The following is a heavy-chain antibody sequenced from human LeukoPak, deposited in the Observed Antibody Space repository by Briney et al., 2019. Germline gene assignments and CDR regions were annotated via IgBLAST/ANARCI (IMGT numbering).Heavy chain of an antibody. J-gene: IGHJ4*02. V-gene: IGHV4-31*03. Sequence: PSETLSLTCTVSGGSISSGGYSWSWIRQHPGKGLEWIGYIYYSGSTYYNPSLKSRVTISVDTSKNQFSLKLSSVTAADTAVYYCARDPIAAAGGSFDYWGQGTLVTVSS. CDR3: ARDPIAAAGGSFDY. D-gene: IGHD6-13*01. CDR1: GGSISSGGYS. CDR2: IYYSGST.